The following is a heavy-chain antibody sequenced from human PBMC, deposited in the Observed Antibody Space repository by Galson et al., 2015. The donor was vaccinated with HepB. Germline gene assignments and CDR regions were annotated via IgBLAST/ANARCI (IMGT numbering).Heavy chain of an antibody. CDR1: GGSIGSGSYY. J-gene: IGHJ5*02. V-gene: IGHV4-61*02. Sequence: TLSLTCTVSGGSIGSGSYYWSWIRQPAGKGLEWIGRIFTSGGANYNPSLESRVPMSIDTSKNQFSLRLSSVTAADTALYYCARVEFLKWFFDPWGQGTPVTVSS. D-gene: IGHD3-3*01. CDR3: ARVEFLKWFFDP. CDR2: IFTSGGA.